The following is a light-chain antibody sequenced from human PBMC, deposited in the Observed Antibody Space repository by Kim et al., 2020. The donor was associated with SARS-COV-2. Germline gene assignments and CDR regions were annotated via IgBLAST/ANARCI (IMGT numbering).Light chain of an antibody. Sequence: GHSIPISCAGTSSDVGAYKYVSWYQQHPGKAPKLLIYDVSDRPSGVSNRFSGSKSGNTASLTISGLQAEDEADYYCTSYTSSGTYVFGTGTKVTVL. CDR3: TSYTSSGTYV. CDR2: DVS. V-gene: IGLV2-14*03. J-gene: IGLJ1*01. CDR1: SSDVGAYKY.